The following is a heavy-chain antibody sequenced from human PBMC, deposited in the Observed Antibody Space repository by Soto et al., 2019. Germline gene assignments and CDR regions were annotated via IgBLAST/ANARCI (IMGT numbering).Heavy chain of an antibody. D-gene: IGHD3-10*01. CDR3: ARAGSYRFDY. CDR1: GSSFSSYA. J-gene: IGHJ4*01. Sequence: VVSLRLSCAASGSSFSSYARSWVRQAPGKGLAWVSRINPDGRSISDADSVQGRFTISRDNAKNTLYLQMNSLTTEDTAVYYCARAGSYRFDYWGHGPLVTVSX. CDR2: INPDGRSI. V-gene: IGHV3-74*01.